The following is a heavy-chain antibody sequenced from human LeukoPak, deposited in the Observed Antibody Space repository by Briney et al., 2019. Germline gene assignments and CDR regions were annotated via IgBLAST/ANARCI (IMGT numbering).Heavy chain of an antibody. CDR1: GSSISSYY. Sequence: PSETLSLTCTVPGSSISSYYWSWIRQPPGKGLEWIGYIYYSGSTNYNPSLKNRVTISVDTSKNQFSLKLSSVTAADTAVYYCARGPPGGQFDPWGQGTLVTVSS. CDR3: ARGPPGGQFDP. D-gene: IGHD3-10*01. CDR2: IYYSGST. V-gene: IGHV4-59*01. J-gene: IGHJ5*02.